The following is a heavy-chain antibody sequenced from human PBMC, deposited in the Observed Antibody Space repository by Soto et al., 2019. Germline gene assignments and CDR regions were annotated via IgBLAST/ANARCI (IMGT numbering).Heavy chain of an antibody. J-gene: IGHJ4*02. Sequence: EVQLLESGGGLIQPGGSLRLSCAASGFTFSSFAMTWVRQAPGKGLQWISSISDGPDGAYYADSVKGRFTISRDNSKNTLSLQMDSLRPDDTALYYCAKGGIGRGRGLDSWGQGTLVTVSS. CDR3: AKGGIGRGRGLDS. CDR2: ISDGPDGA. CDR1: GFTFSSFA. V-gene: IGHV3-23*01. D-gene: IGHD2-21*01.